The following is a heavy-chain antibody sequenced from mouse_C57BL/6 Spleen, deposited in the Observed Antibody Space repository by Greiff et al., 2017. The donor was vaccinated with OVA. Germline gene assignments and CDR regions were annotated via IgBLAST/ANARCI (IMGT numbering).Heavy chain of an antibody. Sequence: EVKLQESGPGMVKPSPSLSLTCTVPGYSITSGYDWHWIRHFPGNKLEWMGYISYSGSTNYNPSLKSRISITHDTSKNHFFLKLNSVTTEDTATYYCARGGNWNYYAMDYWGQGTSVTVSS. CDR1: GYSITSGYD. CDR2: ISYSGST. CDR3: ARGGNWNYYAMDY. D-gene: IGHD2-1*01. J-gene: IGHJ4*01. V-gene: IGHV3-1*01.